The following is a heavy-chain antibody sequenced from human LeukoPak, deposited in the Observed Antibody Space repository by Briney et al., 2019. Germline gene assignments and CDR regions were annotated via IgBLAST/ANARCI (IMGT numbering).Heavy chain of an antibody. Sequence: PAGSLRRSCAASGFTFSYYYWSWIRHAPGNGLEGVPYISSSGSTIYYADSVKGRLTISRDNAKNSLYLQMNSLRAEDTAVYYCARTPVTTGTTELLDYWGQGTLVTVSS. D-gene: IGHD1-1*01. CDR1: GFTFSYYY. CDR3: ARTPVTTGTTELLDY. J-gene: IGHJ4*02. CDR2: ISSSGSTI. V-gene: IGHV3-11*01.